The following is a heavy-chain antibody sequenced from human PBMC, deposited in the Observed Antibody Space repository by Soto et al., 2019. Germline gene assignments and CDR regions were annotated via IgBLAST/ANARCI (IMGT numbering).Heavy chain of an antibody. V-gene: IGHV3-7*03. CDR1: GFTFSSYW. J-gene: IGHJ4*02. CDR2: IKQDGSEN. D-gene: IGHD5-18*01. Sequence: DVQLVESGGGLVQPGGSLRLSCAASGFTFSSYWMSWVRQAPGKGLEWVANIKQDGSENYYVDSVRGRFTISRDNAKNALYLQMNRLRAEDTVVYYWVRDFDGSYGYGPFDYWGPGALVTVSS. CDR3: VRDFDGSYGYGPFDY.